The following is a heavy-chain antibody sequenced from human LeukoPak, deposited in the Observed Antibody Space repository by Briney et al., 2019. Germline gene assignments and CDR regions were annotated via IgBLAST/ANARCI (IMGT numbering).Heavy chain of an antibody. J-gene: IGHJ1*01. CDR2: ISTYNGNT. Sequence: ASVKVSCKASGYTFTSYGISWVRQAPGQGLEWMGWISTYNGNTNYAQKLQDRVTMTTDTSTSTAYMELRSLRSDDTAVYYCARRYCSSTSCYEYFQYWGQGTLVTVSS. D-gene: IGHD2-2*01. CDR1: GYTFTSYG. CDR3: ARRYCSSTSCYEYFQY. V-gene: IGHV1-18*01.